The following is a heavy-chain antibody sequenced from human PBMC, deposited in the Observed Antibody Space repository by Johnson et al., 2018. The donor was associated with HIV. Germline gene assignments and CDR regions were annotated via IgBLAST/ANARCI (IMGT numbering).Heavy chain of an antibody. J-gene: IGHJ3*02. CDR1: GFTFSSFG. D-gene: IGHD3-22*01. Sequence: QMQLVESGGGVVQPGRSLRLSCAVSGFTFSSFGMHWVRQAPGKGLEWMAVISSAGTDKYYADSVKGRFTISRDNSKNTWYLQMNSLRVEDTAAYYCARDKRSYYGYDAFDIWGQGTIVTVSS. CDR3: ARDKRSYYGYDAFDI. V-gene: IGHV3-30*03. CDR2: ISSAGTDK.